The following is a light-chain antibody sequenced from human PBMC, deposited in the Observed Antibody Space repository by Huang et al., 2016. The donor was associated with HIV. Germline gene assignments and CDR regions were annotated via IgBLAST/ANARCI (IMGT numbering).Light chain of an antibody. J-gene: IGKJ4*01. Sequence: DIQMTQSPTSVSASIGDRVTITCRASQGVGSYLAWYKQKPGKAPNPLIYAASTWQTGVPSRVSGNGSGTDFTLTISSMQAVDFATYYCQQGTRIPLTFGGGTKVEMK. CDR1: QGVGSY. CDR3: QQGTRIPLT. CDR2: AAS. V-gene: IGKV1-12*01.